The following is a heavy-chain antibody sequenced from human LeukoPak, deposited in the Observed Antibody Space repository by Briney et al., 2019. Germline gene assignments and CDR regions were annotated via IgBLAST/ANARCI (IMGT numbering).Heavy chain of an antibody. D-gene: IGHD1-1*01. V-gene: IGHV1-8*02. CDR3: ARVLGSISH. CDR2: MNPNSGNT. CDR1: GYTFTGYY. Sequence: GASVKVSCKASGYTFTGYYMHWVRQATGQGLEWMGWMNPNSGNTGFAHKFQGRVTMTRDTSISTAYMELSSLRSEDTAVYYCARVLGSISHWGQGTLVTVSS. J-gene: IGHJ4*02.